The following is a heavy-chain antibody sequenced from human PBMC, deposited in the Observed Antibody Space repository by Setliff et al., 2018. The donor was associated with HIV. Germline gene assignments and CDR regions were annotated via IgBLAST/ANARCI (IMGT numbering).Heavy chain of an antibody. J-gene: IGHJ4*02. Sequence: SETLSLTCTVADGSISTGSYYWSWVRQPAGRGLEWIGRIYTSGSTNYSPSLKSRVTISIDTSKNQFSLMLDSVTAADTAVYYCARNSQKGIQPLLLASWGPGTLVTVSS. V-gene: IGHV4-61*02. CDR3: ARNSQKGIQPLLLAS. CDR1: DGSISTGSYY. D-gene: IGHD1-1*01. CDR2: IYTSGST.